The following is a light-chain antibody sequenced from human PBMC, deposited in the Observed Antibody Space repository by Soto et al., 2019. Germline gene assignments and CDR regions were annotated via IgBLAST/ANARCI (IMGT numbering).Light chain of an antibody. J-gene: IGLJ1*01. CDR2: EGS. Sequence: QSARTQPASVSGSPGQSITISCTGTSSDVGSYNLVSWYQQHPGKAPKLMIYEGSKRPSGVSNRFSGSKSGNTASLTISGLQAEDEADYYCCSYAGSSTYVFVTGTKLTVL. V-gene: IGLV2-23*01. CDR3: CSYAGSSTYV. CDR1: SSDVGSYNL.